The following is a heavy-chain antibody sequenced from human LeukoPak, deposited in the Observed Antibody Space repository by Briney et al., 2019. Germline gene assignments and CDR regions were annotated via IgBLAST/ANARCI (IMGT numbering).Heavy chain of an antibody. Sequence: GGSLRLSCAASGFTLSTYTMNWVRQAPGKGLEWVSSISPTAISTWYADSLKGRFTISRDNAILFLEGNGLRAEDTGVFYCVRDFLGESGAGGPWGQGTLVTVSS. V-gene: IGHV3-21*01. D-gene: IGHD3-10*01. CDR1: GFTLSTYT. J-gene: IGHJ5*02. CDR2: ISPTAIST. CDR3: VRDFLGESGAGGP.